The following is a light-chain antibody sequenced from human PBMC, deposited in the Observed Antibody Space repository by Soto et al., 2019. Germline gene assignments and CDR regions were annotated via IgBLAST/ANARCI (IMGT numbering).Light chain of an antibody. Sequence: DIQMTQSPSSLSASVGDRVIITCRASQSISSYLNWYQQKPGKAPVLLIYAASNLQSGVPSRFRGSGSGTDFTLTISSLQPEDFATYYCLQDYNYPYTFGQGTKVDIK. CDR3: LQDYNYPYT. V-gene: IGKV1-39*01. J-gene: IGKJ2*01. CDR2: AAS. CDR1: QSISSY.